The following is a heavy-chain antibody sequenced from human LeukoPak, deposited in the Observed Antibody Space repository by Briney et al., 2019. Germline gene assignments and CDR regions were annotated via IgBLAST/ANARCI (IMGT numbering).Heavy chain of an antibody. V-gene: IGHV3-9*01. D-gene: IGHD2-21*02. Sequence: GGSLRLSCAASGFTFDDYAMHWVRQAPGKGLEWVSGISWNSGSIGYADSVKGRFTISRDNAKNSLYLQMNSLRAEDTALYYCAKGGDSAFDYWGQGTLVTVSS. J-gene: IGHJ4*02. CDR3: AKGGDSAFDY. CDR2: ISWNSGSI. CDR1: GFTFDDYA.